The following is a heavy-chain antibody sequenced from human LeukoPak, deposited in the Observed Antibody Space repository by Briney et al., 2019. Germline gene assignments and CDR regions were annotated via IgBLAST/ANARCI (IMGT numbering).Heavy chain of an antibody. CDR3: AKVPHLYYYDSSGYYD. CDR2: ISGSGGST. Sequence: GGSLRLSCAASGFTFSSYATSWVRQAPGKGLEWVSAISGSGGSTYYADSVKGRFTISRDNSKNTLYLQMNSLRAEDTAVYYCAKVPHLYYYDSSGYYDWGQGTLVTVSS. V-gene: IGHV3-23*01. D-gene: IGHD3-22*01. CDR1: GFTFSSYA. J-gene: IGHJ4*02.